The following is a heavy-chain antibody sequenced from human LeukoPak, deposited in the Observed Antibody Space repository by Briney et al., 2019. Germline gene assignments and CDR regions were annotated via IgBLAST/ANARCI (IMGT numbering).Heavy chain of an antibody. D-gene: IGHD3-3*01. CDR3: ARRAYYDFWSGYYTPSDYFDY. Sequence: PSETLSLTCTVSGGSISSSSYYWGWIRQPPGKGLEWIGSIYYSGSTYYNPSLKSRVTISVDTSKNQFSLKLSSVTAADTAVYYCARRAYYDFWSGYYTPSDYFDYWGQGTLVTVSS. J-gene: IGHJ4*02. V-gene: IGHV4-39*07. CDR1: GGSISSSSYY. CDR2: IYYSGST.